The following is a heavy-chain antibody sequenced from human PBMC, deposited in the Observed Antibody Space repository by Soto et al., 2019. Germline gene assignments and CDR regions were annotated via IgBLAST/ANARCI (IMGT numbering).Heavy chain of an antibody. CDR2: MNPNSGNT. J-gene: IGHJ5*02. V-gene: IGHV1-8*01. D-gene: IGHD3-3*01. Sequence: GASVKVSCKASGYTFTSYDINWVRQATGQGLEWMGWMNPNSGNTGYAQKFQGRVTMTRNTSISTAYMELSSLRSEDTAVYYCARGSEVLRFLEWLSYNWFDPWGQGTLVTVSS. CDR3: ARGSEVLRFLEWLSYNWFDP. CDR1: GYTFTSYD.